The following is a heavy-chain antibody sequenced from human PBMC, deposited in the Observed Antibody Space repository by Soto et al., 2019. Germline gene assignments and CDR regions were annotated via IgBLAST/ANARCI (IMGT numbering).Heavy chain of an antibody. J-gene: IGHJ4*02. Sequence: PGGSLRLSCAASGFTFSSYAMSWVRQAPGKGLEWVSAISGSGGSTYYADSVKGRFTISRDNSKNTLYLQMNSLRAEDTAVYYCAKDRYYYDSSGHYFDYWGQGTLVTVSS. D-gene: IGHD3-22*01. CDR1: GFTFSSYA. V-gene: IGHV3-23*01. CDR3: AKDRYYYDSSGHYFDY. CDR2: ISGSGGST.